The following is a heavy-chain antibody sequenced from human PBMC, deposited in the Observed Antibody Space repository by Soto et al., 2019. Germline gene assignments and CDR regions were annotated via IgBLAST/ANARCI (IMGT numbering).Heavy chain of an antibody. CDR3: ARRWGYSFDY. J-gene: IGHJ4*02. Sequence: QLQLQESGPGLVKPSETLSLTCTVSGGSISSYYWGWIRRPPGQGLEWIGSIYYSGSTYYNPSRKSRVTISVDTSKNQFSLQLSSVIAADTAVYYCARRWGYSFDYWGQGTLVTVSS. CDR2: IYYSGST. D-gene: IGHD7-27*01. V-gene: IGHV4-39*01. CDR1: GGSISSYY.